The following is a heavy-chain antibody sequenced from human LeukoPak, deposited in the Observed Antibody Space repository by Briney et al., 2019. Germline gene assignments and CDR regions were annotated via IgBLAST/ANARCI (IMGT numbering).Heavy chain of an antibody. CDR2: IYTAGNT. CDR1: AFTVSSNC. V-gene: IGHV3-66*02. Sequence: GGSLRLSCTASAFTVSSNCMSWVRQAPGKGLEWVSLIYTAGNTYYADSVKGRFTISRDISKNTPYLQMSSLRTDDTAMYYCARVAVEGREFFQRWGQGTLVTVSS. CDR3: ARVAVEGREFFQR. J-gene: IGHJ1*01. D-gene: IGHD6-19*01.